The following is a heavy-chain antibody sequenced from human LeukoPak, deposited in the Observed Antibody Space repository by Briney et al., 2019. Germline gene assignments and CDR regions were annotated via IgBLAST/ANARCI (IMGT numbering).Heavy chain of an antibody. CDR2: ISGSGGST. CDR1: GFTFSSYA. CDR3: AKAQVTSRAVAGDLGVDY. D-gene: IGHD6-19*01. Sequence: PGGSLRLSCAASGFTFSSYAMSWVRQAPGKGLEWVSSISGSGGSTYYAESVNGRFTISRDNSKNTLYLQMNSLRAEDAAVYYCAKAQVTSRAVAGDLGVDYWGQGTLVTVSS. V-gene: IGHV3-23*01. J-gene: IGHJ4*02.